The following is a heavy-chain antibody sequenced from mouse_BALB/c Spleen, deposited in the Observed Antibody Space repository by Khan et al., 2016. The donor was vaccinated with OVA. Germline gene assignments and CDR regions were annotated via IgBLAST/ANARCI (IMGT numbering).Heavy chain of an antibody. CDR2: IYPSDSYT. V-gene: IGHV1-69*02. D-gene: IGHD2-12*01. J-gene: IGHJ3*01. CDR3: TSSYFPWFAY. Sequence: QVQLQQSGAELVRPGASVKLSCKASGYTFTSYWINWVKQRPGQGLEWIGNIYPSDSYTNYNQKFKDKATLPVDKSSSTAYMQLSSPTSEDSAVYYCTSSYFPWFAYWGQGTLVTVSA. CDR1: GYTFTSYW.